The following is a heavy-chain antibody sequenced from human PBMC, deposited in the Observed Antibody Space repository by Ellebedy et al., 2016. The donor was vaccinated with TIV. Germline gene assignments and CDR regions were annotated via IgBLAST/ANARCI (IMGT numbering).Heavy chain of an antibody. J-gene: IGHJ3*02. V-gene: IGHV1-18*01. CDR1: GYTCTSYG. Sequence: ASVKVSCKASGYTCTSYGISWVRQAPGQGLEWMGWISAYNGNTNYAQKLQGRVTMTTDTSTSTAYMELRSLRSDDTAVYYCARDRLNPYDSSGYYSEFDAFDIWGQGTMVTVSS. CDR2: ISAYNGNT. D-gene: IGHD3-22*01. CDR3: ARDRLNPYDSSGYYSEFDAFDI.